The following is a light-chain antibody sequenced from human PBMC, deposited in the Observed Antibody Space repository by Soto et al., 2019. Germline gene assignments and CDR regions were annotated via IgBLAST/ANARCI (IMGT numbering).Light chain of an antibody. V-gene: IGLV2-14*01. CDR2: DVS. J-gene: IGLJ1*01. CDR3: SAFTGTSYV. Sequence: QSALTPPASVSGSPGQSITLSCTGTSSDVGGNKYVSWYQQYPGKAPKLMICDVSNRPSGVSNRFSGSKSGNTASLTISGLQAEDEADYYCSAFTGTSYVFGTGTKLTVL. CDR1: SSDVGGNKY.